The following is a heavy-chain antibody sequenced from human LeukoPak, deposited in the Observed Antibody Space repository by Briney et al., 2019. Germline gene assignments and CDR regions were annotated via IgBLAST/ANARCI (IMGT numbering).Heavy chain of an antibody. V-gene: IGHV3-11*05. Sequence: GGSLRLSCAASGFTLSDYYMSWIRQAPGKGLEWVSYISSSSSYTNYADSVKGRFTISRDNAKSSLYLQMNSLRAEDTAVYYCARDGGRGNPPDYWGQGTLVTVSS. J-gene: IGHJ4*02. CDR3: ARDGGRGNPPDY. D-gene: IGHD3-16*01. CDR2: ISSSSSYT. CDR1: GFTLSDYY.